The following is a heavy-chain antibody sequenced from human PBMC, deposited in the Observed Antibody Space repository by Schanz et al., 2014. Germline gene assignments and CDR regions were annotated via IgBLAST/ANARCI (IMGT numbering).Heavy chain of an antibody. CDR3: ARDNLVSSSWYNYYGMDV. Sequence: QVHLVQSGAEVKKPGASVKVSCRASGYTFRSYGINWVRQAPGQGLEWMGWISGYDANTNYAQKFQGRVTMTTDTSTSTAFMELRGLRSDDTAVYYCARDNLVSSSWYNYYGMDVWGQGTMVTVSS. D-gene: IGHD6-13*01. CDR1: GYTFRSYG. CDR2: ISGYDANT. J-gene: IGHJ6*02. V-gene: IGHV1-18*01.